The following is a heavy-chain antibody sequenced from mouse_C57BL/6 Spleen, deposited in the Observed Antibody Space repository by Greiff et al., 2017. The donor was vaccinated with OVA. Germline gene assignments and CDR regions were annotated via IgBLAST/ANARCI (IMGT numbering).Heavy chain of an antibody. CDR3: ATNWEGFDY. J-gene: IGHJ2*01. CDR1: GYTFTSYW. CDR2: IDPSDSYT. Sequence: VQLQQPGAELVMPGASVKLSCKASGYTFTSYWMHWVKQRPGQGLEWIGEIDPSDSYTNYNQKFKGKSTLTVDKSSSTAYMQLSSLTSEDSAVYYCATNWEGFDYWGQGTTLTVSS. V-gene: IGHV1-69*01. D-gene: IGHD4-1*01.